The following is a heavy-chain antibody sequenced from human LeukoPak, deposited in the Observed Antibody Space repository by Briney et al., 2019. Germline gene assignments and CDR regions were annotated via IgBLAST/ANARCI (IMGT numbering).Heavy chain of an antibody. D-gene: IGHD3-10*02. V-gene: IGHV4-59*01. CDR1: GGSISSYY. Sequence: SETLSLTCTVSGGSISSYYWSWIRQPPGKGLEWIGYIYYSGSTNYNPSLKSRVTISVDTSKNQFTLKLSSVTAADTAVYYCARAVLFGELSFDYWGQGTLVTVSS. J-gene: IGHJ4*02. CDR3: ARAVLFGELSFDY. CDR2: IYYSGST.